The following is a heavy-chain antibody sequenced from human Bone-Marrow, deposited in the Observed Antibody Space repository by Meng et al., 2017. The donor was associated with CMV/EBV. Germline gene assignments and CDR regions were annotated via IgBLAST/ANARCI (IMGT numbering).Heavy chain of an antibody. CDR2: ISSSNISI. Sequence: GESLKISCAASGFTFSNYAMNWVRQAPGKGLEWISYISSSNISIYYADSVRGRFTISIDNAKNSLFLQMNSLRADDTALYFCARGWLQFDYWGQGALVTVSS. V-gene: IGHV3-48*01. J-gene: IGHJ4*02. D-gene: IGHD5-24*01. CDR1: GFTFSNYA. CDR3: ARGWLQFDY.